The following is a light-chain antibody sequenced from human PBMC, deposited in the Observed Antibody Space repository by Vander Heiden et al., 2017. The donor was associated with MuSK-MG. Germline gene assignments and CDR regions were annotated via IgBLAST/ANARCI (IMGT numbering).Light chain of an antibody. CDR3: QQFNSYPHEVT. CDR2: DAS. J-gene: IGKJ5*01. CDR1: QGISSA. Sequence: AIQLTQSPSSLSASVGDRVTITCRASQGISSALAWYQQKPGKAPKLLIYDASSLESGVPSRFSGSGSGTDFTLTISSLQPEDFATYYCQQFNSYPHEVTFGQGTRLXIK. V-gene: IGKV1-13*02.